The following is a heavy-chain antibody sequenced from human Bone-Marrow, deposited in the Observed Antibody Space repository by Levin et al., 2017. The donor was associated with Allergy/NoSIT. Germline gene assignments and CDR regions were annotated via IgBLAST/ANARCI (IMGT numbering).Heavy chain of an antibody. J-gene: IGHJ4*02. CDR2: IYYSGST. CDR3: ASAATKSNGSGSLPFFDY. V-gene: IGHV4-31*03. CDR1: GGSISSGGYY. Sequence: SETLSLTCTVSGGSISSGGYYWSWIRQHPGKGLEWIGYIYYSGSTYYNPSLKSRVTISVDTSKNQFSLKLSSVTAADTAVYYCASAATKSNGSGSLPFFDYWGQGTLVTVSS. D-gene: IGHD3-10*01.